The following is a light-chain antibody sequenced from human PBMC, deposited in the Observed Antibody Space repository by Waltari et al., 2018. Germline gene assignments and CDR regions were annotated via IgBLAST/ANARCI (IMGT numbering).Light chain of an antibody. CDR3: SSFAGSSQML. CDR1: RSDVVGFDY. V-gene: IGLV2-8*01. Sequence: QSALTQPPSASGSPGQSVTISCTGTRSDVVGFDYVSWYQQHPGKVPRLMIYEVSKRPSGVPDRFSGSKSGNTASLTVSGLQVEDEADYYCSSFAGSSQMLFGGGTKLTVL. CDR2: EVS. J-gene: IGLJ2*01.